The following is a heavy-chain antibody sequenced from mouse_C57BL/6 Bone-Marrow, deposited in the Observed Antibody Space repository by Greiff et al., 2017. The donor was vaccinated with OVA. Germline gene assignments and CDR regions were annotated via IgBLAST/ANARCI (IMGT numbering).Heavy chain of an antibody. CDR2: IDPETGGT. CDR3: TREGAGFFDY. J-gene: IGHJ2*01. CDR1: GYTFTDYE. Sequence: QVHVKQSGAELVRPGASVTLSCKASGYTFTDYEMHWVKQTPVHGLEWIGAIDPETGGTAYNQKFKGKAILTADKSSSTAYMELRSLTSEDSAVYYCTREGAGFFDYWGQGTTLTVSS. V-gene: IGHV1-15*01. D-gene: IGHD3-3*01.